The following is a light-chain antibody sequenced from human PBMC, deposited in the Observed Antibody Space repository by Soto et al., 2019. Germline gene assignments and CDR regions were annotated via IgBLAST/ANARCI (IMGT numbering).Light chain of an antibody. CDR1: QSLLHSNGYNY. J-gene: IGKJ2*01. V-gene: IGKV2-28*01. CDR2: FGS. CDR3: MQALQTPPT. Sequence: DIVMTQSPLSLPVTPGEPASISCRSSQSLLHSNGYNYLDWYLQKPGQSPQLLIYFGSNRASGVTDRFSGSGSGTEFTLKISRVEAEDVGVYYCMQALQTPPTFGQGTKLEIK.